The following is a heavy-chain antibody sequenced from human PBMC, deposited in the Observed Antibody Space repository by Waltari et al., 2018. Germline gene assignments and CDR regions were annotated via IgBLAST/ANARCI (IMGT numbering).Heavy chain of an antibody. CDR3: ARVSDSSGWYEGYYYYMDV. CDR1: GYPFTSYD. Sequence: QVQLVQSGAEVKKPGASVKVSCKASGYPFTSYDINWVRQATGQGLEWMGWMNPNSGNTGYAQKFQGRVTMTRNTSISTAYMELSSLRSEDTAVYYCARVSDSSGWYEGYYYYMDVWGKGTTVTVSS. J-gene: IGHJ6*03. CDR2: MNPNSGNT. D-gene: IGHD6-19*01. V-gene: IGHV1-8*01.